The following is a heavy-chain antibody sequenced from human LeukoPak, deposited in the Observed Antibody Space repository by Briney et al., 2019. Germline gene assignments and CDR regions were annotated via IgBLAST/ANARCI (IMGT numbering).Heavy chain of an antibody. CDR1: GFTFRDYN. J-gene: IGHJ4*02. CDR3: ARAHNYGSGSDY. CDR2: ITDSGSTI. V-gene: IGHV3-11*01. D-gene: IGHD3-10*01. Sequence: PGGSLRLSCAASGFTFRDYNMNWVRQAPGKGLEWVSYITDSGSTIHYADSVNGRFAISRDNAKNSLYLQMNSLSAEDTAVYYCARAHNYGSGSDYWGQGTLVTVSS.